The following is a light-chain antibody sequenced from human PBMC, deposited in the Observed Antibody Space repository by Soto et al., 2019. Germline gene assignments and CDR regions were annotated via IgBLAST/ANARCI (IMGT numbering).Light chain of an antibody. Sequence: QSVLTQPPSASGSPGQSVTISCTGTSSDVGGYNYVSWYQQHPGKAPKLMIYEVSKRPSGVPDRFSGSKSGNTASLTVSGLQAEDEADYYCSSYAGSSNPVVFGGGTQLTVL. J-gene: IGLJ2*01. CDR2: EVS. V-gene: IGLV2-8*01. CDR3: SSYAGSSNPVV. CDR1: SSDVGGYNY.